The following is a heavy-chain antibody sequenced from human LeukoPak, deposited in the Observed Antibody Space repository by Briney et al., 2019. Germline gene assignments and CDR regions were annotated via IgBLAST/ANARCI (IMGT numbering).Heavy chain of an antibody. Sequence: GGSLRLSCVASGFALSTYWMDWVRQAPGKGPVWISHISGDGSRTSYADSVKGRFTIFRDNAKNTLYLQMNSLRAEDTAVYYCGRDRGYDALDYWGQGTLVTVSS. CDR2: ISGDGSRT. CDR1: GFALSTYW. CDR3: GRDRGYDALDY. V-gene: IGHV3-74*01. D-gene: IGHD5-12*01. J-gene: IGHJ4*02.